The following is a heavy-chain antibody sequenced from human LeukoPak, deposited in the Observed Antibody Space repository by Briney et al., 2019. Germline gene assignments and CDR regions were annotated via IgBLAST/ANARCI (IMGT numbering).Heavy chain of an antibody. J-gene: IGHJ4*02. D-gene: IGHD6-13*01. CDR1: GFTFSNYA. CDR2: ISGSGGST. V-gene: IGHV3-23*01. CDR3: ARGDAGIEAAGNVLNFLDY. Sequence: GGSLRLSCAASGFTFSNYAMNWVRQAPGKGLEWVSIISGSGGSTHYADSVEGRLAISRDNSRNTVYLQMNSLRAEDTAVYHCARGDAGIEAAGNVLNFLDYWGQGILVTVSS.